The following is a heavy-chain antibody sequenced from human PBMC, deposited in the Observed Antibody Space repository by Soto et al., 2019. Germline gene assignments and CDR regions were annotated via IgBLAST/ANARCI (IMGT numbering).Heavy chain of an antibody. CDR3: ARYVNPYDTAVWFDP. D-gene: IGHD3-9*01. CDR2: IYYSGTT. CDR1: GGSISSYY. J-gene: IGHJ5*02. V-gene: IGHV4-59*01. Sequence: SETLSLTCTVSGGSISSYYWSWIRQPPGKGLEWIGCIYYSGTTNYNSSLKSRVTISLDTSKNQFSLRLRSVTAADTAVYYCARYVNPYDTAVWFDPWGQGTLVTVSS.